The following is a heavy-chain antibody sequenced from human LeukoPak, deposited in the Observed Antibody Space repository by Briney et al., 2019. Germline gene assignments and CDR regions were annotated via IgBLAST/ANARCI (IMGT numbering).Heavy chain of an antibody. D-gene: IGHD5-24*01. CDR3: AKDRWLQRRGVGYFDY. J-gene: IGHJ4*02. CDR2: ISYDGSNK. CDR1: GFTFSSYG. V-gene: IGHV3-30*18. Sequence: PGGSLRLSCAASGFTFSSYGMHWVRQAPGKGLEWVAVISYDGSNKYYADSVKGRFTISRDNSKNTLYLQMNSLRAEDTAVYYCAKDRWLQRRGVGYFDYWGQGTLVTVSS.